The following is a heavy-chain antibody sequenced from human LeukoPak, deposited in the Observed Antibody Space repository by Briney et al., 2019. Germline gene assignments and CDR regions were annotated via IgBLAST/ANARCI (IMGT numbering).Heavy chain of an antibody. CDR3: ARKARVDYYDSTFYFDY. CDR2: IYHSGST. D-gene: IGHD3-10*01. V-gene: IGHV4-4*02. CDR1: GGSISSSNW. J-gene: IGHJ4*02. Sequence: SGTLSLTCAVSGGSISSSNWWSWVRQPPGKGLEWIGEIYHSGSTNYNPSLKSRVTISVDTSKNQFSLRLNSVTAADTAVYYCARKARVDYYDSTFYFDYWGPGTLVTVSS.